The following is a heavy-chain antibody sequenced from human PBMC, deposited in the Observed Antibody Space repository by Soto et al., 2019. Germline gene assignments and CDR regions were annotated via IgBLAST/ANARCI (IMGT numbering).Heavy chain of an antibody. D-gene: IGHD2-15*01. CDR1: GFTLSGYA. V-gene: IGHV3-48*03. CDR2: ISSSGSTI. CDR3: ASVYCSGGSCYEGHWFDP. J-gene: IGHJ5*02. Sequence: GGSLRLSYASSGFTLSGYAMNWFRKAPGKGLECVSYISSSGSTIYYADSVKGRFTISRDNAKNSLYLQMNSVRAEDTAVYYCASVYCSGGSCYEGHWFDPWGQGTPVTVYS.